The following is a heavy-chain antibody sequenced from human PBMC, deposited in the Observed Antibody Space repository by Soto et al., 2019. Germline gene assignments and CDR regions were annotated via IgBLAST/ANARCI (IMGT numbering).Heavy chain of an antibody. J-gene: IGHJ5*02. CDR1: GFIFSTYT. CDR2: ISAGSDAI. D-gene: IGHD3-16*01. Sequence: EGQLVESGGGLVLPGVSLRLSCAASGFIFSTYTLNWVRQAPGKGLEWVSYISAGSDAIHYADSVKGRFTVSRDNAKNSLFLQMNSLRDEDTAVYYCARLYTTSRVGAWFDPWGQGTLVTVSS. CDR3: ARLYTTSRVGAWFDP. V-gene: IGHV3-48*02.